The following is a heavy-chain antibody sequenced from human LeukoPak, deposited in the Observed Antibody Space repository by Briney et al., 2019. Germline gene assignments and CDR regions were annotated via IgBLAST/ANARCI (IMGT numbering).Heavy chain of an antibody. D-gene: IGHD4-17*01. CDR2: IYTSGST. CDR3: ARVQMTTVTNYFDY. V-gene: IGHV4-61*02. CDR1: GGSISSGSYY. J-gene: IGHJ4*02. Sequence: SETLSLTRTVSGGSISSGSYYWSWIRQPAGKGLEWIGRIYTSGSTNYNPSLKSRVTISVDTSKNQFSLKLSSVTAADTAVYYCARVQMTTVTNYFDYWGQGTLVTVSS.